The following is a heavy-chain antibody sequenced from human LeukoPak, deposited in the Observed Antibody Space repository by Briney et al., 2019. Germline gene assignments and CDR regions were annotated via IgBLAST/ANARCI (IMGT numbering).Heavy chain of an antibody. D-gene: IGHD5-24*01. CDR2: IKQDGSEK. CDR3: ARGRDGHGGYYSYMDV. J-gene: IGHJ6*03. Sequence: GGSLRLSCAASGLTFSSYWMSWVRQAPGKGLEWVANIKQDGSEKYYVDSVKGRFTISRDNAKNSLYLQMNSLRAEDTAVYYCARGRDGHGGYYSYMDVWGIGTTVTVSS. V-gene: IGHV3-7*01. CDR1: GLTFSSYW.